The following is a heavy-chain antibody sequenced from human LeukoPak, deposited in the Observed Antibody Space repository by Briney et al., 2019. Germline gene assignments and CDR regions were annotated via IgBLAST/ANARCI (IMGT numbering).Heavy chain of an antibody. CDR3: ARLDGKVEMAIDY. J-gene: IGHJ4*02. CDR2: IDYPGST. V-gene: IGHV4-34*01. D-gene: IGHD5-24*01. Sequence: SETLSLTCAVYGGSFSGYYWSWIRQPPGKGLEWIGSIDYPGSTYYNPSLKSRVNISVDTYKNQYYLKLSSVTAADTAVYYCARLDGKVEMAIDYWGQGTLVTVSS. CDR1: GGSFSGYY.